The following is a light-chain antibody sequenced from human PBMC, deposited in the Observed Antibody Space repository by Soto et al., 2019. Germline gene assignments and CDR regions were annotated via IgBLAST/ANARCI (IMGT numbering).Light chain of an antibody. Sequence: EIVLTQSPGTLSLSPGERATLSCRASQNVGSNYLAWYQQRPDQAPRLLIYAASTRASGIPDRFSGFWSGTDFTLIISNLEPEDFAVYYCQQYGRSPPFSFGPGTKVDV. CDR1: QNVGSNY. J-gene: IGKJ3*01. CDR3: QQYGRSPPFS. V-gene: IGKV3-20*01. CDR2: AAS.